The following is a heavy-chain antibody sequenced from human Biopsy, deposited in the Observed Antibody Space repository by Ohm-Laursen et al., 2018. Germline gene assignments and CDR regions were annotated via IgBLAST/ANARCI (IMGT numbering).Heavy chain of an antibody. V-gene: IGHV1-69*04. CDR2: IVPILGTV. J-gene: IGHJ4*02. CDR1: GGPFTNHA. D-gene: IGHD5-24*01. Sequence: GASVKVSCKASGGPFTNHAFSWVRQAPGQGLEWLGRIVPILGTVNYAQRFQGRVALTADKSTGTAYMELNRLISDDTAVYYCATDADGYYTEFDFWGQGTLITVS. CDR3: ATDADGYYTEFDF.